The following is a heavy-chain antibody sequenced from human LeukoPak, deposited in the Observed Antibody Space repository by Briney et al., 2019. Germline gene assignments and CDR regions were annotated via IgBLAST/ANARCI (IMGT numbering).Heavy chain of an antibody. Sequence: SETLSLTCTVSGGSISSYYWNWIRQLAGKGLEWIGRIHTSGSTNYNPSLKSRVTMSVDTSKNQFSLKLSSVTAADTAVYYCARVICSGGSCRFDYWGQGTLVTVSS. CDR2: IHTSGST. CDR1: GGSISSYY. V-gene: IGHV4-4*07. CDR3: ARVICSGGSCRFDY. J-gene: IGHJ4*02. D-gene: IGHD2-15*01.